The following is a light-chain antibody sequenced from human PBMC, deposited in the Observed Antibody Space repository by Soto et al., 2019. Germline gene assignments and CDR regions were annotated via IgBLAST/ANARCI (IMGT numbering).Light chain of an antibody. CDR1: QNLSRN. Sequence: EMVMTQSPATLSVSPGERVTLSCRASQNLSRNLAWYQQQPGQAHRLLIYGASTRATGIPARFSGSGSGTDFTLTISSLQSEDFAVYYCKQDDNWPHTFGQGTKLEIK. CDR3: KQDDNWPHT. J-gene: IGKJ2*01. V-gene: IGKV3-15*01. CDR2: GAS.